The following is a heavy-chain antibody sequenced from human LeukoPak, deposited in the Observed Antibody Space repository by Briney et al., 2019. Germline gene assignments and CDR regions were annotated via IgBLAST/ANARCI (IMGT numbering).Heavy chain of an antibody. J-gene: IGHJ6*02. V-gene: IGHV4-34*01. CDR1: GGSFSGYY. CDR3: ARIKVPATSYYYYYYGMDV. D-gene: IGHD2-2*01. Sequence: SETLSLTCAVYGGSFSGYYWSWIRQPPGKGLEWIGEINHSGSTNYNPSLKSRVTISVDTSKNQFSLKLSSVTAADTAVYYCARIKVPATSYYYYYYGMDVWGQGTTVTVSS. CDR2: INHSGST.